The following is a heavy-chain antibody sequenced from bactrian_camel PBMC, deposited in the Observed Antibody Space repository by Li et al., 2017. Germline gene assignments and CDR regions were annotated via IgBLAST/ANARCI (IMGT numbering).Heavy chain of an antibody. CDR1: GNTNGLNY. CDR3: AAGYGNASPTY. Sequence: HVQLVESGGDLVQPGGSLRLSSAASGNTNGLNYMGWYRQAPGKGREGVARFYLDRDFIGYIDSVKGRFTVSQDKVKNTFCLQMNDLKPEDTAMYYCAAGYGNASPTYWGQGTQVTVS. D-gene: IGHD2*01. CDR2: FYLDRDFI. J-gene: IGHJ4*01. V-gene: IGHV3-2*01.